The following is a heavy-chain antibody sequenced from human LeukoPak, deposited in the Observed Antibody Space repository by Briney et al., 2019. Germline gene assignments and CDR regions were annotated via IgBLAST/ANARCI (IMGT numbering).Heavy chain of an antibody. D-gene: IGHD6-19*01. CDR2: ISSSGSTI. CDR3: AKDPLYSSGWHNFDY. Sequence: PGGSLRLSCAASGFTFSSYEMNWVRQAPGKGLEWVSYISSSGSTIYYADSVKGRFTISRDNSKNTLYLQMNSLRAEDTAVYYCAKDPLYSSGWHNFDYWGQGTLVTVSS. J-gene: IGHJ4*02. V-gene: IGHV3-48*03. CDR1: GFTFSSYE.